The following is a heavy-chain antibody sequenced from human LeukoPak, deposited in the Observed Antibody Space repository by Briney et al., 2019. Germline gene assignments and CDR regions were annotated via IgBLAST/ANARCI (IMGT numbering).Heavy chain of an antibody. CDR3: AKVPAPVLRFLEWLSYYMDV. J-gene: IGHJ6*03. CDR2: ISGSGGST. Sequence: GGSLRLSCAASGFTFSSYAMSWVRQAPGKGLEWVSAISGSGGSTYYADSVKGRFTISRDNSKNTLYLQMNSLRAEDTAVYYCAKVPAPVLRFLEWLSYYMDVWGKGTTVTVSS. D-gene: IGHD3-3*01. V-gene: IGHV3-23*01. CDR1: GFTFSSYA.